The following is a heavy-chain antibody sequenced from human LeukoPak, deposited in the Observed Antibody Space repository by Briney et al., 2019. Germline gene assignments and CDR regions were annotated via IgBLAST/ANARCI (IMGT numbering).Heavy chain of an antibody. V-gene: IGHV3-23*01. J-gene: IGHJ4*02. CDR1: GFTFSSYA. Sequence: GGSLRLSCAASGFTFSSYAMSWVRQAPGKGLEWVSVISRSGTETYHADSVRGRFTISRDNAMNTLYLQMNSLRAEDTAVYYCAKKSPDSSGNPAYDWGQGTLVTVSS. D-gene: IGHD4-23*01. CDR2: ISRSGTET. CDR3: AKKSPDSSGNPAYD.